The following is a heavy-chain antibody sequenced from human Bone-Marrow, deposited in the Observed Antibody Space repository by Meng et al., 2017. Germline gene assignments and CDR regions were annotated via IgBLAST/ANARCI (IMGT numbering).Heavy chain of an antibody. V-gene: IGHV3-33*01. D-gene: IGHD6-13*01. CDR3: ARGFVGAAADLFDY. J-gene: IGHJ4*02. CDR2: IWYDGSNK. CDR1: VFTFGSDG. Sequence: QVRRLESGGCVVQPGRSLGLSCAASVFTFGSDGMHWVRQAPGKGLEWVAVIWYDGSNKYYADSVKGRFTISRDNSKNTLYLQMNSLRAEDTAVYYCARGFVGAAADLFDYWGQGTLVTVSS.